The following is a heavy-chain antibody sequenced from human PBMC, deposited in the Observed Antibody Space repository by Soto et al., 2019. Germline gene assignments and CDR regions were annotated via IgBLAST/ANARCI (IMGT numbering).Heavy chain of an antibody. CDR1: GFTFSSYS. CDR3: ARDGGGDIVVVPAATYYYYGMDV. Sequence: EVQLVESGGGLVKPGGSLRLSCAASGFTFSSYSMNWVRQAPGKGVEWVSSISSSSSYIYYADSVKGRFTISRDNAKNSLYLQMNSLRAEDTAVYYCARDGGGDIVVVPAATYYYYGMDVWGQGTTVTVSS. D-gene: IGHD2-2*01. J-gene: IGHJ6*02. CDR2: ISSSSSYI. V-gene: IGHV3-21*01.